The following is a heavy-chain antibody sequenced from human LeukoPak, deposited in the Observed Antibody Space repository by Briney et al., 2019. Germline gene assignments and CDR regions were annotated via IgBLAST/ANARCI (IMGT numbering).Heavy chain of an antibody. CDR1: GGSISSHY. Sequence: SETLSLTYTVSGGSISSHYWSWIRQPPGKGLEWIGYIYYSGSTNYNPSLKSRVTISVDTSRNQFSLKLSSVTAADTAVYYCARGTYDFWSGYQNWFDPWGQGTLVTVSS. V-gene: IGHV4-59*11. CDR3: ARGTYDFWSGYQNWFDP. D-gene: IGHD3-3*01. J-gene: IGHJ5*02. CDR2: IYYSGST.